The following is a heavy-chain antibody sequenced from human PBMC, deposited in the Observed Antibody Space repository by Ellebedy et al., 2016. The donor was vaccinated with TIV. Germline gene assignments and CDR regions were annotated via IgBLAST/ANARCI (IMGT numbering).Heavy chain of an antibody. J-gene: IGHJ4*02. Sequence: GESLKISCAASAFTFDDYGMSWVRQAPGKGLEWVGFIRSIPYGGTTEYAASVKGRFTISRDEANSIAHLQMNSLRTEDTAIYYCARHWGFRFDSWGQGTLVTVSS. CDR3: ARHWGFRFDS. V-gene: IGHV3-49*04. CDR2: IRSIPYGGTT. CDR1: AFTFDDYG. D-gene: IGHD7-27*01.